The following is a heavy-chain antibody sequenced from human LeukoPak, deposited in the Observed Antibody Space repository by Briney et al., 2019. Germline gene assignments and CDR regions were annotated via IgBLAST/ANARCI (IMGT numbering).Heavy chain of an antibody. CDR3: ATIGQFGGNYYYFDP. J-gene: IGHJ5*02. CDR1: GNSLNELS. D-gene: IGHD5-12*01. CDR2: VDPEEGEI. V-gene: IGHV1-24*01. Sequence: PEASVKVSCKLSGNSLNELSIHWVRQAPGKGLDWMGGVDPEEGEIVYSQSFQGRVTVTEDRSTNTAYLELSSLRSEDAAVYYCATIGQFGGNYYYFDPWGQGTLVTVSS.